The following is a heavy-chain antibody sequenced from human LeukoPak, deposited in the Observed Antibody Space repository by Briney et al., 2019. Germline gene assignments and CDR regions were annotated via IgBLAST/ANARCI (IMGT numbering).Heavy chain of an antibody. CDR2: INWNGGST. J-gene: IGHJ4*02. D-gene: IGHD5-18*01. CDR1: GFTFDDYG. V-gene: IGHV3-20*04. Sequence: PGGSLRLSCAASGFTFDDYGMSWVRQAPGKGLEWVSGINWNGGSTGYADSVKGRFTISRDNAKNSLYLQMNSLRAEDTAVYYCARDQGTTAMGIFDYWGQGTLVTVSS. CDR3: ARDQGTTAMGIFDY.